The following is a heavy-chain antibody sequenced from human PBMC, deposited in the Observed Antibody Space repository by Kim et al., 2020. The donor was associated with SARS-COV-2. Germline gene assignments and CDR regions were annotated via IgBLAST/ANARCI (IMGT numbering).Heavy chain of an antibody. V-gene: IGHV5-51*01. CDR1: GYSFTSYW. D-gene: IGHD4-17*01. CDR3: ARVPGTTNYYYYGMDV. Sequence: GESLKISCKGSGYSFTSYWIGWVRQMPGKGLEWMGIIYPGDSDTRYSPSFQGQVTISADKSISTAYLQWSSLKASDTAMYYCARVPGTTNYYYYGMDVWGQGTTVTVSS. J-gene: IGHJ6*02. CDR2: IYPGDSDT.